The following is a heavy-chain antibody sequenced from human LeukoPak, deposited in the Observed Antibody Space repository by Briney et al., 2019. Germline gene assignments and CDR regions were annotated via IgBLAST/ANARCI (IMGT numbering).Heavy chain of an antibody. V-gene: IGHV1-18*01. CDR2: ISAYNGHA. Sequence: ASVKVSCKASGYTFTNYGISWVRQAPGQGLEWMGWISAYNGHAKYAQNLQGRVTMTADTSTTTAYMELRSLRSDDTAVYYCARPLNPTHLNCAHSPCDYYYYYMDVWGKGTTVTISS. CDR1: GYTFTNYG. CDR3: ARPLNPTHLNCAHSPCDYYYYYMDV. J-gene: IGHJ6*03. D-gene: IGHD2-21*01.